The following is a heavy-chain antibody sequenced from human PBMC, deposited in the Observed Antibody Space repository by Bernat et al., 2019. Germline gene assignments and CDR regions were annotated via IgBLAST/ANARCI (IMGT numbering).Heavy chain of an antibody. Sequence: DVQLVGSGGGLVQPGGSLRLSCAASGFMFSTYWMSWVRQAPGKGLEWVANIKQDGSGKYYVDSVKGRFTISRDNSKNTLYLQMSSLRAEDTAVYYCARGSSGVVIIGYFDYWGQGTLVTVSS. D-gene: IGHD3-3*01. CDR1: GFMFSTYW. J-gene: IGHJ4*02. V-gene: IGHV3-7*03. CDR3: ARGSSGVVIIGYFDY. CDR2: IKQDGSGK.